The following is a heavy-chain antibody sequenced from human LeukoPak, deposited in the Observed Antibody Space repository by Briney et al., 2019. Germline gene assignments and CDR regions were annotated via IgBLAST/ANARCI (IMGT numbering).Heavy chain of an antibody. CDR1: GYTFTSYD. D-gene: IGHD4-17*01. CDR2: MNPNSGNT. J-gene: IGHJ6*03. CDR3: ARATRSVSDYYYYYYMDV. Sequence: ASVKVSCKASGYTFTSYDINWVRQATGQGLEWMGWMNPNSGNTGYAQKFQGRVTITRNTSISTAYMELSSLRSEDTAVYYCARATRSVSDYYYYYYMDVWGKGTTVTVSS. V-gene: IGHV1-8*03.